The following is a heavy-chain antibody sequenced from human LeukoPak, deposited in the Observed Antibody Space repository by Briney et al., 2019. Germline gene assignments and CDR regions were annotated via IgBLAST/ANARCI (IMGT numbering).Heavy chain of an antibody. CDR3: AKDHGYNYGYNSY. J-gene: IGHJ4*02. V-gene: IGHV3-23*01. Sequence: GGSLRLSCAASGFTFSSYAMSWVRQAPGKGLEWVSAISGSGDSTDFADSVKGRFTISRDNSKNTLYLQMNSLRVEDTAVYYCAKDHGYNYGYNSYWGQGTLVTVSS. CDR1: GFTFSSYA. D-gene: IGHD5-18*01. CDR2: ISGSGDST.